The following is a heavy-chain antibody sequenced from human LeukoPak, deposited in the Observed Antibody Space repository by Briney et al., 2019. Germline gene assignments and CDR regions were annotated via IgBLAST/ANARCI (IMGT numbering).Heavy chain of an antibody. J-gene: IGHJ4*02. Sequence: PGGSLRLSCAASGFTFSSYAMSWVRQAPGKGLEWVSGISGSGGSTYYADSVKGRFTISRDNSKNTLYLQMNSLRAEDTAVYYCAKRTIEVVVAANKNYFDYWGQGTLVTVSS. CDR2: ISGSGGST. CDR1: GFTFSSYA. D-gene: IGHD2-15*01. CDR3: AKRTIEVVVAANKNYFDY. V-gene: IGHV3-23*01.